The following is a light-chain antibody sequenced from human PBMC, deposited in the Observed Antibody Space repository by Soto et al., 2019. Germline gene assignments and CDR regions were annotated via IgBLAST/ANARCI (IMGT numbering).Light chain of an antibody. CDR2: SDN. CDR1: SSNIGSNF. CDR3: AAWDDSLSGV. Sequence: QSVLTQPPSASGTPGQRVAISCSGSSSNIGSNFVYWSQQVPGTAPKLLIFSDNQRPSGVPDRFSGSKSGTSASLAISGPRSEDEGDYYCAAWDDSLSGVFGGGTKLTVL. V-gene: IGLV1-47*02. J-gene: IGLJ2*01.